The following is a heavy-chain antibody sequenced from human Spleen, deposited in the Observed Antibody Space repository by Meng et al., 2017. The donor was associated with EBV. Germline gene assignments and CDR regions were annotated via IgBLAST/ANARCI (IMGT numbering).Heavy chain of an antibody. D-gene: IGHD4-17*01. J-gene: IGHJ4*02. CDR1: GDSVSSRSYY. CDR3: ATGYYGDYGAWGRIDD. Sequence: QVQLQESGPGLVKPSETPSLTCTVSGDSVSSRSYYWTWIRQPPGKGLEWIGYVYSSGSTNYNPSLKSRVTISVDTSKNQFSLKLTSVTAADTAVYYCATGYYGDYGAWGRIDDWGQGPLGTVAS. CDR2: VYSSGST. V-gene: IGHV4-61*01.